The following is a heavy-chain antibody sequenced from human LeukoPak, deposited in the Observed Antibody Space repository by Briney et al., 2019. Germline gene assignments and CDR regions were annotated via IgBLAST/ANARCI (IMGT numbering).Heavy chain of an antibody. CDR1: GFTFSSYG. D-gene: IGHD6-13*01. CDR3: AKDPRRYSRTGGYFDY. Sequence: GGSLRLSCAASGFTFSSYGMHWVRQAPGKGLEWVAFIRYDGTNKYYADSVKGRFTISRDNSKNTLYLQMISLRTEDTAVYYCAKDPRRYSRTGGYFDYWGQGTLVTVSS. CDR2: IRYDGTNK. V-gene: IGHV3-30*02. J-gene: IGHJ4*02.